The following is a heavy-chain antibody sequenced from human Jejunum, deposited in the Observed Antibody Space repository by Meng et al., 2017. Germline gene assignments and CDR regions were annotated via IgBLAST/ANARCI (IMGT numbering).Heavy chain of an antibody. Sequence: GESLKISCAASGFTFSSYEMNWVRQAPGKGLEWVSYISSSGNTIYYADSVKDRFTISRDNAKNSLYLQMNSLRAEDTAVYYCAREYQQDTFDIWARGQWSPSPQ. D-gene: IGHD2-2*01. CDR2: ISSSGNTI. CDR3: AREYQQDTFDI. CDR1: GFTFSSYE. J-gene: IGHJ3*02. V-gene: IGHV3-48*03.